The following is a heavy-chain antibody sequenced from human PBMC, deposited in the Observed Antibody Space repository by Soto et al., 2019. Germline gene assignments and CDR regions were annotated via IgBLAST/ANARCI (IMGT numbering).Heavy chain of an antibody. CDR2: ISYSGST. V-gene: IGHV4-59*01. CDR1: GGSIITYY. J-gene: IGHJ4*02. D-gene: IGHD3-10*01. Sequence: PSETLSLTCTVSGGSIITYYWRWIRQPPGKGLEWIGFISYSGSTNYNPSLKSRVTISVDTSKNQFSLKLSSVTAADTAVYYCARASYGSGSYYLDYWGQGTLVTVSS. CDR3: ARASYGSGSYYLDY.